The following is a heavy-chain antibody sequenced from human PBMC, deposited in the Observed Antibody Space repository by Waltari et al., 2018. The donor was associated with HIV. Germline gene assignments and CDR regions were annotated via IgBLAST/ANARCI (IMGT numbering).Heavy chain of an antibody. Sequence: EVQLVESGGGLVKPGGSLRLSCAGSGFTFSSYGMNWVRQAPGKGLEWVAYISSSSGHMKYADSVKGRFTIPRDNAKNSLYLQINSLRAEDTAVYYCASRSSGRVAYGLDVWGQGTTVIVSS. D-gene: IGHD6-19*01. CDR2: ISSSSGHM. V-gene: IGHV3-21*01. J-gene: IGHJ6*02. CDR1: GFTFSSYG. CDR3: ASRSSGRVAYGLDV.